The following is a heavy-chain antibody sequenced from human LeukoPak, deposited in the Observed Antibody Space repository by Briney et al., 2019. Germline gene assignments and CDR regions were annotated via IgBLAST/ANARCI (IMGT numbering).Heavy chain of an antibody. V-gene: IGHV3-30*02. CDR1: GFTFSSYD. J-gene: IGHJ5*02. Sequence: GGSLRLSCAASGFTFSSYDMHWVRQAPGKGLEWVAFIRFDASKKYYADSVKGRFTISRDNSKNTLYLQMNSLRADDTAVYYCATWASNGPRSFDPWGQGTLVTVSS. CDR2: IRFDASKK. D-gene: IGHD2-2*01. CDR3: ATWASNGPRSFDP.